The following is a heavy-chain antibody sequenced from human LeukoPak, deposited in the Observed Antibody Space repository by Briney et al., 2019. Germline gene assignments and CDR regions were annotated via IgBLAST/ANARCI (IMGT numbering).Heavy chain of an antibody. J-gene: IGHJ4*02. Sequence: QPGGSLRLSCAASGFSFSGYWLHWVRQAPGKGPVWVSRINSDGSITTYADSVKGRFTISRDNAKNTMYLQMNSLRAEDTAVYYCARDRVYCGSTSCNAYYFDYWGQGTLVTVSS. V-gene: IGHV3-74*01. CDR2: INSDGSIT. CDR1: GFSFSGYW. CDR3: ARDRVYCGSTSCNAYYFDY. D-gene: IGHD2-2*01.